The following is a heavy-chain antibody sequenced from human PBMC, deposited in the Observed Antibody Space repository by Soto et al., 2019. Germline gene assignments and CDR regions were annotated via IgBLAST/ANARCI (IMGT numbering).Heavy chain of an antibody. CDR1: GGTFSSYA. J-gene: IGHJ6*02. CDR3: ARDGPYYYGSGSYYIGPGGYYGMDV. V-gene: IGHV1-69*13. D-gene: IGHD3-10*01. CDR2: SIPIFGTA. Sequence: GASVKVSCKASGGTFSSYAISWVRQAPGQGXEWMGGSIPIFGTANYAQKFQGRVTITADESTSTAYMELSSLRSEDTAVYYCARDGPYYYGSGSYYIGPGGYYGMDVWGQGTTVTVSS.